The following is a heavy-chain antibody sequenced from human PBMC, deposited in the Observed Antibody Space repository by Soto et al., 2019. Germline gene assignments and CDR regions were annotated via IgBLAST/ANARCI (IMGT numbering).Heavy chain of an antibody. CDR2: IDHNGIA. Sequence: QVQLQQWGAGLLKPSETLSLTCTVSGGSFSGYYWTWIRQSPGKGLEWIGEIDHNGIANYNPSLKSRVTISVDTPKKQFSLNLTSVTAADTSIYYCARGVRCALAVSGGPDYWGQGTLVTVSS. V-gene: IGHV4-34*01. D-gene: IGHD6-19*01. CDR1: GGSFSGYY. J-gene: IGHJ4*02. CDR3: ARGVRCALAVSGGPDY.